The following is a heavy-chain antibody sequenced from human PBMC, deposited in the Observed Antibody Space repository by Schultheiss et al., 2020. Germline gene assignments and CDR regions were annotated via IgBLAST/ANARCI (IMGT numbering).Heavy chain of an antibody. V-gene: IGHV3-20*04. CDR2: INWNGGST. J-gene: IGHJ4*02. Sequence: GGSLRLSCAASGFTFDDYGMSWVRQAPGKGLEWVSGINWNGGSTGYADSVRGRFTISRDNSKNTLFLEMNSLTAEDTAVYFCVSKNAGNNPFDHWGQGTLVTVSS. CDR1: GFTFDDYG. D-gene: IGHD1/OR15-1a*01. CDR3: VSKNAGNNPFDH.